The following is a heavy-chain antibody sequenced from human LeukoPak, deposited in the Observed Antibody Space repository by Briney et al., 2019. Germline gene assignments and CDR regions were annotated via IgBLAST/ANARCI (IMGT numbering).Heavy chain of an antibody. CDR1: GFTFSTYE. V-gene: IGHV3-48*03. CDR3: ARAHTEQELVFNLDY. D-gene: IGHD6-13*01. J-gene: IGHJ4*02. CDR2: ISDTGGTI. Sequence: GGSLSLSCAASGFTFSTYEMNWVRQAPGKGLEWVSYISDTGGTIYYADSVKGRFTISRDNAKNSLYLQMNSLRAEDTAVYYCARAHTEQELVFNLDYWGQGTLVTVSS.